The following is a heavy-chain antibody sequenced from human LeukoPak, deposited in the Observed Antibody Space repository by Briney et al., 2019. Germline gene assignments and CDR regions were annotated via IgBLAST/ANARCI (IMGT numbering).Heavy chain of an antibody. CDR2: IIPSLDIV. D-gene: IGHD3-22*01. CDR1: GATFNNYV. J-gene: IGHJ6*02. V-gene: IGHV1-69*04. Sequence: ASVKVSCKASGATFNNYVITWVRQAPGQGLEWMGMIIPSLDIVNYAQTFQDRVTITADKSTSTAYMELRSLRSEDTAVYYCARGFGGSSGCSDYYGMDVWGQGTTVTVSS. CDR3: ARGFGGSSGCSDYYGMDV.